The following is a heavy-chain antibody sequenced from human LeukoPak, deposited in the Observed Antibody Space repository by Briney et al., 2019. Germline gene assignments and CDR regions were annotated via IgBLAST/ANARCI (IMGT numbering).Heavy chain of an antibody. CDR3: ARDPGETAMVTMRYYFDY. CDR2: ISSSSSTI. Sequence: GGSLRLSCAASGFTFSSYSMNWVRQAPGKGLEWVSCISSSSSTIYYADSVKGRFTISRDNAKNSLYLQMNSLRAEDTAVYYCARDPGETAMVTMRYYFDYWGQGTLVTVSS. D-gene: IGHD5-18*01. CDR1: GFTFSSYS. J-gene: IGHJ4*02. V-gene: IGHV3-48*01.